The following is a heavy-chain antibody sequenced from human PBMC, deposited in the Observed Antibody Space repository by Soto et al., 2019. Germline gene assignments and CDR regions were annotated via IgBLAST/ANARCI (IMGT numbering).Heavy chain of an antibody. D-gene: IGHD2-2*01. V-gene: IGHV4-4*02. CDR1: GGSISSSNW. J-gene: IGHJ6*02. Sequence: SETLSLTCAVSGGSISSSNWWSWVRQPPGKGLESIGEIYHSGSTNYNPSLKSRVTISVDKSKNQFSLKLSSVTAADTAVYYCASSVVVVPASYGMDVWGQGTTVT. CDR3: ASSVVVVPASYGMDV. CDR2: IYHSGST.